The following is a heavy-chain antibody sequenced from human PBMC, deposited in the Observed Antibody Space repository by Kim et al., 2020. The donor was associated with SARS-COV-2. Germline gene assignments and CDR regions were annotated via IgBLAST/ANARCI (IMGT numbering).Heavy chain of an antibody. CDR2: INPDSGVT. V-gene: IGHV1-2*05. CDR3: ARGNTETIDY. Sequence: ASVKVSCKTSGYTFTTRYLHWVRQAPGHGLEWMGRINPDSGVTDYAQRFQGRVTMTRDKSISTVYMELSSLKSDDTGVYYCARGNTETIDYWGQGTLVTVSS. CDR1: GYTFTTRY. J-gene: IGHJ4*02.